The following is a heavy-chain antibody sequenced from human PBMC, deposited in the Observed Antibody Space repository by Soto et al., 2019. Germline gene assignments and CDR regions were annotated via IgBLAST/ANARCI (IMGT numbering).Heavy chain of an antibody. V-gene: IGHV3-15*01. CDR3: TTGLYSSGWYFYY. CDR1: GFTFSNAW. J-gene: IGHJ4*02. Sequence: GGSLRLSCAASGFTFSNAWMSWVRQAPGKGLEWVGRIKSKTDGGTTDYAAPVKGRFTISRDDSKNTLYLQMNSLKTEDTAVYYCTTGLYSSGWYFYYWGQGTLVTVSS. D-gene: IGHD6-19*01. CDR2: IKSKTDGGTT.